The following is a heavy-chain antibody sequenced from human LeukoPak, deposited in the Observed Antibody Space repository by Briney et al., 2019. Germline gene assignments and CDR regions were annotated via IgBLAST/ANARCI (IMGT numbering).Heavy chain of an antibody. CDR2: INPNSGGT. D-gene: IGHD6-19*01. V-gene: IGHV1-2*02. J-gene: IGHJ4*02. CDR3: ARDLTAVADPDY. Sequence: ASVKVSCKASGYTFTGYYMHWVRQAPGQGREWMGWINPNSGGTNYAQKFQGRVTMTRDTSISTAYMELSRLRSDDTAVYYCARDLTAVADPDYWGQGTLVTVSS. CDR1: GYTFTGYY.